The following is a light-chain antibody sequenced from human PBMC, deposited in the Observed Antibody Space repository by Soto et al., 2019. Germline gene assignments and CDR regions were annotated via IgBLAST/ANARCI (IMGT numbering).Light chain of an antibody. CDR3: GSWDSSLSAYV. Sequence: QSLMTQPPSVSAAPGQRVTISCSGSSSNIGGNSVSWYQQLPGTAPKLLIYDDDKRPSGIPDRFSGSKSGTSATLDITGFKTGDEADYYCGSWDSSLSAYVFGTGTKLTVL. V-gene: IGLV1-51*01. J-gene: IGLJ1*01. CDR1: SSNIGGNS. CDR2: DDD.